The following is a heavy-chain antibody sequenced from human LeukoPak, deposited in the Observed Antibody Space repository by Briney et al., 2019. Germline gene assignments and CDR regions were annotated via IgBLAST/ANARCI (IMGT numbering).Heavy chain of an antibody. J-gene: IGHJ6*03. D-gene: IGHD3-22*01. Sequence: SETLSLTCTVSGYSISSGYYWGWIRQPPGKGLEWIGSIYHSGSTYYNPSLKSRVTISVDTSKNQFSLKLSSVTAADTAVYYCTRGSIAYYYMDVWGRGTTVTISS. CDR1: GYSISSGYY. CDR3: TRGSIAYYYMDV. CDR2: IYHSGST. V-gene: IGHV4-38-2*02.